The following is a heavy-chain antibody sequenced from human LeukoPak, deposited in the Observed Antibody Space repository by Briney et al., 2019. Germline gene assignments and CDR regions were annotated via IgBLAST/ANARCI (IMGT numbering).Heavy chain of an antibody. V-gene: IGHV1-18*01. CDR2: ISAYNGNT. D-gene: IGHD1-26*01. CDR3: ARRIVGATLRGNWFDP. J-gene: IGHJ5*02. CDR1: GYTFTSYG. Sequence: GASVKVSCKASGYTFTSYGISWVRRAPGQGLEWMGWISAYNGNTNYAQKLQGRVTMTTDTSTSTAYMELRSLRSDDTAVYYCARRIVGATLRGNWFDPWGQGTLVTVSS.